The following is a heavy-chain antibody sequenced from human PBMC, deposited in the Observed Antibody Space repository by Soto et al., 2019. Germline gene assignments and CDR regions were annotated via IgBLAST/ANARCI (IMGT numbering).Heavy chain of an antibody. CDR1: GYTFTSYY. CDR2: INPSGGST. J-gene: IGHJ5*02. V-gene: IGHV1-46*01. D-gene: IGHD6-6*01. CDR3: AREEDPYPSIADGNWFDP. Sequence: ASVKVSCKASGYTFTSYYMHWVRQAPGQGLERMGIINPSGGSTSYAQKFQGRVTMTRDTSTSTVYMELSSLRAEDTAVYYCAREEDPYPSIADGNWFDPWGQGTLVTVSS.